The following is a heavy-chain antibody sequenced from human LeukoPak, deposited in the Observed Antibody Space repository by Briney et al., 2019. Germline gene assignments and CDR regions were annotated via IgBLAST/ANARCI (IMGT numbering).Heavy chain of an antibody. CDR2: INPIFNIL. Sequence: GASVTVSCKASEGTFGGYSIDWVRQAPGQGLDWVGGINPIFNILYYAQNFQGRVTITADESTNTAYLELDSLKHDDTAVYYCAAGRRLGELFFDYWGQGTVVTVSS. J-gene: IGHJ4*02. CDR3: AAGRRLGELFFDY. D-gene: IGHD3-10*01. V-gene: IGHV1-69*01. CDR1: EGTFGGYS.